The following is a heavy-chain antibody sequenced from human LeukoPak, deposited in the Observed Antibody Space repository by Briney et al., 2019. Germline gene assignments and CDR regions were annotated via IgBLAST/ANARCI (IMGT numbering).Heavy chain of an antibody. D-gene: IGHD2-15*01. Sequence: PGGSLRLSCAASGFTFSSYGMHWVRQAPGKGLEWVAVIWYDGSNKYYADSVKGRFTISRDNSKNTLYLQMNSLRAEDTAVYYCARDRGYCSGGSCFGAFDIWRQGTMVTVSS. J-gene: IGHJ3*02. CDR1: GFTFSSYG. CDR3: ARDRGYCSGGSCFGAFDI. V-gene: IGHV3-33*01. CDR2: IWYDGSNK.